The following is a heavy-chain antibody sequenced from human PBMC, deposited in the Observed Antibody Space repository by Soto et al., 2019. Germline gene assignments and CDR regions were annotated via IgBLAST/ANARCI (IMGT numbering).Heavy chain of an antibody. J-gene: IGHJ3*02. CDR2: VFSGGST. CDR3: ARARPRDGYYAFDI. CDR1: GFTVSSNY. Sequence: GGSLRLSCAASGFTVSSNYMNWVRQAPGKGLEWVSVVFSGGSTYYAGSVKGRFTVSRDNSKNTLYLQMNSLRAEDTAVYYCARARPRDGYYAFDIWGQGTMVTVSS. D-gene: IGHD1-26*01. V-gene: IGHV3-53*01.